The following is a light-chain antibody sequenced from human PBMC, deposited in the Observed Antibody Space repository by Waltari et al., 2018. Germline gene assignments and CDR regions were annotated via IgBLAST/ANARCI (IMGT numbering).Light chain of an antibody. V-gene: IGKV1-33*01. CDR3: QHSEA. CDR2: DAA. CDR1: QDVINY. Sequence: MQMIQSPASLSASVGDRVTITCQPSQDVINYINWYQQKPGKAPQLLIYDAATLKTGVPSRFSGRQSGTYFTLTISGLQPEDVGTYYCQHSEAFGQGTTVEI. J-gene: IGKJ1*01.